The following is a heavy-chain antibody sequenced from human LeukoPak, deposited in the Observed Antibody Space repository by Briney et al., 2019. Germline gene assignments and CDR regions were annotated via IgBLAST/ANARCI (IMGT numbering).Heavy chain of an antibody. J-gene: IGHJ4*02. CDR1: GYTFTGDY. D-gene: IGHD1-26*01. Sequence: ASVKVSCKASGYTFTGDYMHWVRQAPGQGLEWMGWINPNSGGTNYAQKFQGRVTMTRDTSISTAYMELSRLRSDDTAVYYCARRSGSYQHHFDYWGQGTLVTVSS. CDR2: INPNSGGT. CDR3: ARRSGSYQHHFDY. V-gene: IGHV1-2*02.